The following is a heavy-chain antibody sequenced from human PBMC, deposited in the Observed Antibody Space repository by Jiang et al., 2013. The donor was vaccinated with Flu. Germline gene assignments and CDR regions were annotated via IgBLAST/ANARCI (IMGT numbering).Heavy chain of an antibody. J-gene: IGHJ4*02. D-gene: IGHD6-13*01. CDR2: INTKTGNP. CDR1: FNRYA. CDR3: ATALGPAAVTSMVDY. V-gene: IGHV7-4-1*02. Sequence: FNRYAMNWVRQAPGQGLEWMGWINTKTGNPTYVQDFTGRFVFSLDTSVSTAYLQISSLKAEDTAVYYCATALGPAAVTSMVDYWGQGTLVTVSS.